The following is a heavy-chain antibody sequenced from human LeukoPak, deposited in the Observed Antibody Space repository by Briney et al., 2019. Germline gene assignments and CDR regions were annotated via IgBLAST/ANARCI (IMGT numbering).Heavy chain of an antibody. CDR3: VRALGSPTADH. V-gene: IGHV3-7*01. D-gene: IGHD3-16*01. CDR2: IKSDRSEK. Sequence: GGSLRLSCAASGFTFTNNWMSWVRQAPGKRLEWVANIKSDRSEKYYVDSVEGRFTISRDNAKNTVSLQMDSLRGEDTAVYYCVRALGSPTADHWGQGTLVTVSS. J-gene: IGHJ4*02. CDR1: GFTFTNNW.